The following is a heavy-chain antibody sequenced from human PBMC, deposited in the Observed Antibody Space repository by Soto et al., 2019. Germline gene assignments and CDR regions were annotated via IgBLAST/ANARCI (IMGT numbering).Heavy chain of an antibody. CDR2: IYYSGGS. J-gene: IGHJ4*02. V-gene: IGHV4-31*03. CDR3: ARVPSSDYYDSVGYYFDY. CDR1: GGSISRGASY. D-gene: IGHD3-22*01. Sequence: QVQLQESGPGLVKPSQTLSLTCTVSGGSISRGASYWRWIRQHPGKGLEWIGYIYYSGGSYYNPSLKSRVTISLDTSKNQFSLKLSSVTAADTAVYYCARVPSSDYYDSVGYYFDYWGQGTLVTVSS.